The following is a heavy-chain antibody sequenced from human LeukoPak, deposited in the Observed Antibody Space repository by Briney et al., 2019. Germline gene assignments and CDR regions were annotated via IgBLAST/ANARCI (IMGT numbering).Heavy chain of an antibody. CDR2: ISAYSGST. CDR3: ARDQGMDGYNLGFIDY. V-gene: IGHV1-18*01. J-gene: IGHJ4*02. Sequence: ASVKVSCKTSGYTFTTFGITWVRQAPGQGLEGMGWISAYSGSTNTPNNVNTKQAQKFRGRVTMTADTSTSTAYMELRSLTSDDTAVYYCARDQGMDGYNLGFIDYWGQGTLVTVSS. D-gene: IGHD5-24*01. CDR1: GYTFTTFG.